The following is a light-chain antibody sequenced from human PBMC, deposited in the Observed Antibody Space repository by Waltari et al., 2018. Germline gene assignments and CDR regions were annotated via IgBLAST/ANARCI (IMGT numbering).Light chain of an antibody. CDR3: QQYRGLWT. CDR1: QSVSSW. Sequence: DIQMTQSPSTLSASVGDRVTITCRASQSVSSWLAWYLQKPGEAPKLLIYDASGLESGVPSRFRGSGSGTEFTLTISSLQSDDFATYYCQQYRGLWTFGQGTRVEVK. V-gene: IGKV1-5*01. J-gene: IGKJ1*01. CDR2: DAS.